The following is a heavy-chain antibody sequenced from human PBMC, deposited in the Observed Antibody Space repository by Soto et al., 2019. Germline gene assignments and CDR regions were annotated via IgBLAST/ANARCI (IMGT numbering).Heavy chain of an antibody. CDR2: IYTSGST. CDR1: GGSISSYY. V-gene: IGHV4-4*07. CDR3: ARDRSSSGNYYYYYGMDV. D-gene: IGHD6-13*01. Sequence: QVQLQESGPGLVKPSETLSLTCTVSGGSISSYYWSWIRQPAGKGLEWIGRIYTSGSTNYNPSLKRRVTMSVDTSKNQFSLKLSSVTAADTAVYYCARDRSSSGNYYYYYGMDVWGQGTTVTVSS. J-gene: IGHJ6*02.